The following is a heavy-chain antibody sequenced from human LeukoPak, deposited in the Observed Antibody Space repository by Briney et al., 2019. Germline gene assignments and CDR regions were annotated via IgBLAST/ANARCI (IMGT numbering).Heavy chain of an antibody. D-gene: IGHD3-9*01. Sequence: SETLSLTCAVYGESLSGYYWSWIRQPPGKGLEWIGEIDHTGSSNYNPSLKSRVTISLDTSNNQFSLKLNSVTAADTAVYYCASFGYDILTGLSYFQHWGQGTLVTVSS. V-gene: IGHV4-34*01. CDR3: ASFGYDILTGLSYFQH. CDR2: IDHTGSS. CDR1: GESLSGYY. J-gene: IGHJ1*01.